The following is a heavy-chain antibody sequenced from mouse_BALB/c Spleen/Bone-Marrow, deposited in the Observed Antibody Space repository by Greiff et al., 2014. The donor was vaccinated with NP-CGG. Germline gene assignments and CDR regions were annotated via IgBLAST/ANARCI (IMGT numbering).Heavy chain of an antibody. J-gene: IGHJ3*01. CDR2: ISNGGGST. V-gene: IGHV5-12-2*01. Sequence: VQLKESGGGLVQPGGSLKLSCAASGFTFSSYTMSWVRQTPEKRLDWVAYISNGGGSTYYPDTVKGRFTISRDNAKNTLYLQMSSLKSEDTAMYYCARGNEFAYWGQGTLVTVSA. CDR1: GFTFSSYT. CDR3: ARGNEFAY.